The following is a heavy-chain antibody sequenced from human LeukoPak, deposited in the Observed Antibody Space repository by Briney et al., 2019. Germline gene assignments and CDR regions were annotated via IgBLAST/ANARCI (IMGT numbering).Heavy chain of an antibody. CDR3: ASMQLARYFDY. Sequence: SQTLSLTCTVSGDSISSDDYYWSWIRQSPGKGLEWIGNIYYSGSTYYNPSLRSRVTMSVDTSRNQFSLNLSSVTAADTAVYYCASMQLARYFDYWGQGILATVSS. D-gene: IGHD1-14*01. V-gene: IGHV4-30-4*08. CDR1: GDSISSDDYY. J-gene: IGHJ4*02. CDR2: IYYSGST.